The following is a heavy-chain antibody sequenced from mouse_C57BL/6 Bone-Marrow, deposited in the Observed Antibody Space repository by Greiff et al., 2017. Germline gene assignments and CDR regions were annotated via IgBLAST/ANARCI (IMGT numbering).Heavy chain of an antibody. V-gene: IGHV1-54*01. CDR2: INPGSGGT. CDR1: GYAFTNYL. D-gene: IGHD1-1*01. J-gene: IGHJ4*01. CDR3: ALPYGSSYYYAMDY. Sequence: QVQLQQSGAELVRPGTSVKVSCKASGYAFTNYLIEWVKQRPGQGLEWIGVINPGSGGTNYNEKFKGKATLNADKSSSTAYMQLSSLTSEDSEVYVCALPYGSSYYYAMDYWGQGTSVTVSS.